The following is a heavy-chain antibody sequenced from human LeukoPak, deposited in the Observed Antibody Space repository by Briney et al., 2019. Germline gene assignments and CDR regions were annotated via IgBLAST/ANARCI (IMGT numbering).Heavy chain of an antibody. CDR1: GFTFRNFW. CDR2: IHPEGNEK. V-gene: IGHV3-7*01. Sequence: GGSLRLSCAASGFTFRNFWMSWVRQAPGRGLEWVANIHPEGNEKYHVESVKGRFTISRDNAKNSLFLQMSGLRVEDTAVYYCAMGDDFSGDQWGQGTLVTVSS. CDR3: AMGDDFSGDQ. D-gene: IGHD1-26*01. J-gene: IGHJ4*02.